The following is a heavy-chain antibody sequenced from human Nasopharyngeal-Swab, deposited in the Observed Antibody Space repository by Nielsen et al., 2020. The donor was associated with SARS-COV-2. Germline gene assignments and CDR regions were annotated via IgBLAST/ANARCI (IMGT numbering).Heavy chain of an antibody. Sequence: ETLSLTCAASGFTFSSYSMNWVRQAPGKGLEWVSSISSSSSYIYYADSVKGRFTISRDNAKNSLYLQMNSLRAEDTAVYYCARDRLQYYDFWSGYPNYFDYWGQGTLVTVSS. CDR2: ISSSSSYI. J-gene: IGHJ4*02. CDR3: ARDRLQYYDFWSGYPNYFDY. V-gene: IGHV3-21*01. D-gene: IGHD3-3*01. CDR1: GFTFSSYS.